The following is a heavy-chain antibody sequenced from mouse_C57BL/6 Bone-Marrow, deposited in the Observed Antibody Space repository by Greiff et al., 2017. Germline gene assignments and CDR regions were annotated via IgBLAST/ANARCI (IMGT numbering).Heavy chain of an antibody. CDR3: TFITTVPGDY. CDR1: GFNIKDDY. D-gene: IGHD1-1*01. CDR2: IDPENGDT. J-gene: IGHJ2*01. V-gene: IGHV14-4*01. Sequence: EVQLQQSGAELVRPGASVKLSCTASGFNIKDDYMHWVKQRPEQGLEWIGWIDPENGDTEYASKFQGKANITADTSSNTAYLQRSSLTSEDTAVSYCTFITTVPGDYWGQGTTLTVSS.